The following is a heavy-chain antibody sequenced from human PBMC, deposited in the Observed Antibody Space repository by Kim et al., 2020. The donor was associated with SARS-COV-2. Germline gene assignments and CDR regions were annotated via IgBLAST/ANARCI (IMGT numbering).Heavy chain of an antibody. CDR1: GFSFRFHC. J-gene: IGHJ6*02. V-gene: IGHV3-7*03. CDR3: ARNNAMDV. Sequence: GGSLRLSCAASGFSFRFHCLTWVRQAPGRGPEWVANINQDGSEKYYVASVGGRFTISRDDANNSLYLQMNSLRAEDTATYYCARNNAMDVWGQGTTVTVSS. CDR2: INQDGSEK.